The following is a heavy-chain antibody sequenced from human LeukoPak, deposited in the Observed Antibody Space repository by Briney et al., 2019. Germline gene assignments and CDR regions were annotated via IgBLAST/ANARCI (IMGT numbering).Heavy chain of an antibody. J-gene: IGHJ4*02. D-gene: IGHD3-3*01. Sequence: PGGSLRLSCAASGFTFSSYAISWVRQAPGQGLEWMGRIIPILGIANYAQKFQGRVTITADKSTSTAYMELSSLRAEDTAVYYCAKDPYYRIFGVVLDLPDYWGQGTLVTVSS. CDR3: AKDPYYRIFGVVLDLPDY. V-gene: IGHV1-69*04. CDR2: IIPILGIA. CDR1: GFTFSSYA.